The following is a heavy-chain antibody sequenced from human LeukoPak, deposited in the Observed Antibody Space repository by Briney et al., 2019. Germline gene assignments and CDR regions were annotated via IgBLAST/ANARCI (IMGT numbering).Heavy chain of an antibody. V-gene: IGHV1-2*02. CDR1: GYTFTGYY. Sequence: GASVKVSCEASGYTFTGYYMHWVRQAPGQGLEWMGWINPNSGGTNYVQKFQGRVTMTRDTSISTAYMELSRLRSDDTAVYYCARDHYYGSGSYYSYFDYWGQGTLVTVSS. D-gene: IGHD3-10*01. J-gene: IGHJ4*02. CDR2: INPNSGGT. CDR3: ARDHYYGSGSYYSYFDY.